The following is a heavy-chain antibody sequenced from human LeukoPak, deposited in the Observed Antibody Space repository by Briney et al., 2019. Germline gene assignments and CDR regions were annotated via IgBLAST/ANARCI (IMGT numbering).Heavy chain of an antibody. V-gene: IGHV4-34*01. CDR2: INDSGST. CDR3: ARTTEAHSWQTRYYSYYMDV. D-gene: IGHD6-13*01. J-gene: IGHJ6*03. Sequence: PSETLSLTYAVYVGSFSGYYWILIRQPPGNGLEWIGEINDSGSTNYNPSLKSRVTISVDTSKNQFSLKLSSVTAADTAVYYCARTTEAHSWQTRYYSYYMDVWGKGTTVTVSS. CDR1: VGSFSGYY.